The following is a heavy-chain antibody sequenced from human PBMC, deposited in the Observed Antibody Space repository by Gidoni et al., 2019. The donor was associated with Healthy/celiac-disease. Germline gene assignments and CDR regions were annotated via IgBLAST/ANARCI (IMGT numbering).Heavy chain of an antibody. CDR3: ARGRIEVVQDYYYYYYYMDV. D-gene: IGHD2-15*01. CDR2: IYYSGST. CDR1: GGSISSYY. Sequence: QVQLQESGPGLVKPSEPLSLTCTVAGGSISSYYWSWIRQPPGKGLEWIGYIYYSGSTTYNPSLKSRVTISVDTSKNQFSLKLSSVTAADTAVYYCARGRIEVVQDYYYYYYYMDVWGKGTTVTVSS. V-gene: IGHV4-59*01. J-gene: IGHJ6*03.